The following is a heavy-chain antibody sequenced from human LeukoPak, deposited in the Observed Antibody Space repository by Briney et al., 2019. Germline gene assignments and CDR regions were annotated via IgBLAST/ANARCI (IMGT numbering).Heavy chain of an antibody. V-gene: IGHV3-21*05. J-gene: IGHJ4*02. CDR2: ISSSSSYI. CDR1: GFTFSSYS. D-gene: IGHD3-10*02. Sequence: TGGSLRLSCAASGFTFSSYSMNWVRQAPGKGLEWVSYISSSSSYIYYADSVKGRFTISRDNAKNSLYLQMNSLRAEDTAVYYCARDPYSSMSGEYYFDYWGQGTLVTVSS. CDR3: ARDPYSSMSGEYYFDY.